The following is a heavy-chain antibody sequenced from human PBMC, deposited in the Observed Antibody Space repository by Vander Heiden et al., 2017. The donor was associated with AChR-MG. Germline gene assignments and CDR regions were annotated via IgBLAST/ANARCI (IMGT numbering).Heavy chain of an antibody. CDR2: INPNSGGT. Sequence: QVQLVQSGAEVKKPGASVKVSCKASGYTFTGYYMHWVRQAPGQGLEWMGWINPNSGGTNYAQKLQGRVTMTRDTSISTAYMELSRLRSDDTAVYYCARIYRGGYYFDYWGQGTLVTVSS. V-gene: IGHV1-2*02. D-gene: IGHD5-12*01. CDR1: GYTFTGYY. J-gene: IGHJ4*02. CDR3: ARIYRGGYYFDY.